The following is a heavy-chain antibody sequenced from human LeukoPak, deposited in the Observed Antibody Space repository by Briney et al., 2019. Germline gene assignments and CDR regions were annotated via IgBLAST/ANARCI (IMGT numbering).Heavy chain of an antibody. CDR1: GGSISSYY. CDR3: ARGAASATGDWFDP. Sequence: SETLSPTCIVSGGSISSYYWSWIRQPPGKGLEWIGYIYYSGSTKYNPSLKSRVTISVDTSKNQFSLRLSSVTAADTAVYYCARGAASATGDWFDPWGQGTLVTVSS. CDR2: IYYSGST. D-gene: IGHD6-13*01. V-gene: IGHV4-59*01. J-gene: IGHJ5*02.